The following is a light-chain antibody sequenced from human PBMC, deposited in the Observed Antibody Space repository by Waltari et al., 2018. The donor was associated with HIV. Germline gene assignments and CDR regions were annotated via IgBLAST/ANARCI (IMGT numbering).Light chain of an antibody. J-gene: IGLJ1*01. CDR3: NCRDSSGLYV. CDR2: GND. V-gene: IGLV3-19*01. CDR1: SLRNYY. Sequence: SSELTQDPAVSVALGQTVRITCQGDSLRNYYASWYQQKPGQAPVLFIYGNDNRPSGIPDRFSGSSSGNTASLTITGAQAEDEADYYCNCRDSSGLYVFGTGTKVTVL.